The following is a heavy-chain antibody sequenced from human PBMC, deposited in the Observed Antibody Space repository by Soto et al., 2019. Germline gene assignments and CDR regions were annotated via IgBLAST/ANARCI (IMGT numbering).Heavy chain of an antibody. J-gene: IGHJ4*02. Sequence: SGYIFKNYAVTWLRQAPGQGLEWMGGIIPVFGTPDYSQKFRGRVTITADESTSTVYMELRSLTSEDTAVYYCARHLYDYVWGSYRHWGQGTLVTV. CDR3: ARHLYDYVWGSYRH. CDR1: GYIFKNYA. D-gene: IGHD3-16*02. V-gene: IGHV1-69*01. CDR2: IIPVFGTP.